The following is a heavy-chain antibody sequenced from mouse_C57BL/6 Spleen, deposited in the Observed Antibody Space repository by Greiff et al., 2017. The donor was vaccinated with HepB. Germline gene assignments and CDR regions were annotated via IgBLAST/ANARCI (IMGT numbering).Heavy chain of an antibody. Sequence: LQQSGAELVRPGASVKMSCKASGYTFTSYNMHWVKQTPRQGLEWIGAIYPGNGDTSYNQKFKGKATLTVDKSSSTAYMQLSSLTSEDSAVYFCARSIYYDCDGAVDYWGQGTSVTVSS. CDR3: ARSIYYDCDGAVDY. CDR2: IYPGNGDT. D-gene: IGHD2-4*01. V-gene: IGHV1-12*01. CDR1: GYTFTSYN. J-gene: IGHJ4*01.